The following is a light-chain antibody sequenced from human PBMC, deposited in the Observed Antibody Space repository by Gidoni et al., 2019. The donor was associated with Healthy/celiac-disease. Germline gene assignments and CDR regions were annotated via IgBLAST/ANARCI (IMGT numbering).Light chain of an antibody. J-gene: IGLJ2*01. Sequence: QSALTQPASVSGSPGQSITISCTGTSSDVGGYNYVSWYQQHPGKAPKLMIYEVSNRPSGVSNRFSGSKSGNTASLTISGLQAEDEADYYCSSYTSSSCEVFGGGTKLTVL. CDR1: SSDVGGYNY. V-gene: IGLV2-14*01. CDR2: EVS. CDR3: SSYTSSSCEV.